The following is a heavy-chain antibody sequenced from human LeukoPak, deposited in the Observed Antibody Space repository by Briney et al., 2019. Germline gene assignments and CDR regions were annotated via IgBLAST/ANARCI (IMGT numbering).Heavy chain of an antibody. V-gene: IGHV3-21*01. CDR3: ARGVPAARYNWFDP. D-gene: IGHD2-2*01. CDR2: ISSSSSYI. CDR1: GFTFSSYS. Sequence: GSLRLSCAASGFTFSSYSMNWVRQAPGKGLEWVSSISSSSSYIYYADSVKGRFTISRDNAKNSLYLQMNSLRAEDTAVYYCARGVPAARYNWFDPWGQGTLVAVSS. J-gene: IGHJ5*02.